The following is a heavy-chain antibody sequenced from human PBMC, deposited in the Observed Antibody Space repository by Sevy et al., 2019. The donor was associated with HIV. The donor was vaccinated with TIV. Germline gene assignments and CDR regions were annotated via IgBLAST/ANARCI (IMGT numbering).Heavy chain of an antibody. Sequence: GGPLSLSCAASGFTFGSYSMNWVPQAPGKGLEWFSYFSGSSTTIYYADSVKGRFTISRDNAKNSLYLQMNSLRAEDTAVYYCAREGGYSDQGMDVWGQGTTVTVSS. D-gene: IGHD5-12*01. J-gene: IGHJ6*02. CDR2: FSGSSTTI. CDR3: AREGGYSDQGMDV. CDR1: GFTFGSYS. V-gene: IGHV3-48*01.